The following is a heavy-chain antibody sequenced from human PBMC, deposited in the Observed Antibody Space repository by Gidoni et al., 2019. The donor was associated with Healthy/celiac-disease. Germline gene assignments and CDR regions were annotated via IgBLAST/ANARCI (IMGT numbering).Heavy chain of an antibody. Sequence: QVQLVESGGGLVKPGGSLRLSGAASGFTFSDYYMSWIRQAPGKGLEWVSYISSSGSTIYYADSVKGRFTISRDNAKNSLYLQMNSLRAEDTAVYYCARETAWFGELFGYSNQDFYFDYWGQGTLVTVSS. J-gene: IGHJ4*02. CDR1: GFTFSDYY. D-gene: IGHD3-10*01. V-gene: IGHV3-11*01. CDR3: ARETAWFGELFGYSNQDFYFDY. CDR2: ISSSGSTI.